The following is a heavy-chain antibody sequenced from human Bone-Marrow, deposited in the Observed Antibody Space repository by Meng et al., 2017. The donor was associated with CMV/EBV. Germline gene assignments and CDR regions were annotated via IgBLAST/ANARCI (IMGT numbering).Heavy chain of an antibody. J-gene: IGHJ6*02. Sequence: SETLSPTCTVSGGSTSSYYWSWIRQPPGKGLEWIGYIYYSGSTNYNPSLKGRVAISVDTSKNQFSLKLSSVTAADTAVYYCARGRDFWSGYYTDLYYYYGMDVWGQGTTVTVSS. V-gene: IGHV4-59*01. CDR3: ARGRDFWSGYYTDLYYYYGMDV. CDR2: IYYSGST. D-gene: IGHD3-3*01. CDR1: GGSTSSYY.